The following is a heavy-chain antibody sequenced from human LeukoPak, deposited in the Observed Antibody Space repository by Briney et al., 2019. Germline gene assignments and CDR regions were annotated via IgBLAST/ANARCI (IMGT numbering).Heavy chain of an antibody. D-gene: IGHD2-15*01. V-gene: IGHV4-39*01. CDR1: GGSISSSSYY. Sequence: SETLSLTCTVSGGSISSSSYYWVCIRQAPGKGLEWIVSIYYSGSTYYNPSHKSRVTISVDTSKNQLSLKLSSVTDADTAVYYCARHGPMPRGIWYSSWGQATLVTVSS. J-gene: IGHJ4*02. CDR2: IYYSGST. CDR3: ARHGPMPRGIWYSS.